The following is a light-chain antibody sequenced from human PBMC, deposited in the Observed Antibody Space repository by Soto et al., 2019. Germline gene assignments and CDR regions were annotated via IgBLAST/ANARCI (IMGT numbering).Light chain of an antibody. CDR2: SNN. V-gene: IGLV1-44*01. CDR1: SSKIGSNT. J-gene: IGLJ1*01. Sequence: QSVLTQPPSASGTPGQRVTISCSGSSSKIGSNTVNWYQQLPGTAPKLLIYSNNQRPSGVPDRFSGSKSGTSASLAICGLQSDDEADYYCAAWDDRLNGDVFGTGTKLTVL. CDR3: AAWDDRLNGDV.